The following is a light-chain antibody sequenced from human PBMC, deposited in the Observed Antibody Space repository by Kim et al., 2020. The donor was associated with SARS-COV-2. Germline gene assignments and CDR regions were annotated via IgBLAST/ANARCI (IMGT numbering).Light chain of an antibody. CDR3: MQALQTPLA. V-gene: IGKV2-28*01. Sequence: PASISCRSSQSLLHSYGYNYLDWYLQKPEQSPQLLIYLGSNRASGVPDRFSGSGSGTDFTLKISRVEAEDVGVYYCMQALQTPLAFGGGTKVDIK. J-gene: IGKJ4*01. CDR1: QSLLHSYGYNY. CDR2: LGS.